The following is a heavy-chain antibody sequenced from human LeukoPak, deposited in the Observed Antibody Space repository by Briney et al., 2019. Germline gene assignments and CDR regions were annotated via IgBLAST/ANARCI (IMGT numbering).Heavy chain of an antibody. V-gene: IGHV3-30-3*01. J-gene: IGHJ5*02. CDR1: GFNFNTYP. Sequence: PGGSLRLSCAASGFNFNTYPMHWVRQAPGKGLEWLAVISYDGDTQYYRDSVKGRFTISRDNSQNTLFLQMNSLTAEDTAMYFCARDANYFGSGMTYNWLDPWGQGTLVTVSS. CDR3: ARDANYFGSGMTYNWLDP. D-gene: IGHD3-10*01. CDR2: ISYDGDTQ.